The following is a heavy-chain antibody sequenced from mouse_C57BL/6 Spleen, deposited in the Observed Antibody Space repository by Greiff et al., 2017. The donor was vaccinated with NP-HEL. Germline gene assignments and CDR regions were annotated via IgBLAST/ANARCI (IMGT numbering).Heavy chain of an antibody. CDR2: ISGGGGNT. V-gene: IGHV5-9*01. Sequence: EVKLVESGGGLVKPGGSLKLSCAASGFTFSSYTMSWVRQTPEKRLEWVATISGGGGNTYYPDSVKGRFTISRDNAKNTLYLQMSSLRSEDTALYYCARLDGGYYSYAMDYWGQGTSVTVSS. J-gene: IGHJ4*01. CDR3: ARLDGGYYSYAMDY. CDR1: GFTFSSYT. D-gene: IGHD2-3*01.